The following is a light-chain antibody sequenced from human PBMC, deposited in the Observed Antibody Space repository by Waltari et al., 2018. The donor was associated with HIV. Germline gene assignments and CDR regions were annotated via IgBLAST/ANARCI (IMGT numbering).Light chain of an antibody. V-gene: IGKV3-15*01. CDR1: RCVNSN. CDR3: QQYNNWPLT. CDR2: GAS. Sequence: EIVMTQSPATLSVSPGESATLSCSASRCVNSNLAWYQQKPGQPPRLLIYGASTRATGIPARFSGSGSGTEFTLTISSLQSEDVALDYCQQYNNWPLTFGPGTKVDIK. J-gene: IGKJ3*01.